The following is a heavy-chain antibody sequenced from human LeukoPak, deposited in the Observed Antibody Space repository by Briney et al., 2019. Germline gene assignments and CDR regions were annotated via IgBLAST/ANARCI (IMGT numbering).Heavy chain of an antibody. V-gene: IGHV1-69*13. J-gene: IGHJ4*02. Sequence: SVKVSCKASGYTFTSYDINWVRQATGQGLEWMGGIIPIFGTANYAQKFQGRVTITADESTSTAYMELSSLRSEDTAVYYCARAYYYGSGKFDYWGQGTLVTVSS. D-gene: IGHD3-10*01. CDR2: IIPIFGTA. CDR1: GYTFTSYD. CDR3: ARAYYYGSGKFDY.